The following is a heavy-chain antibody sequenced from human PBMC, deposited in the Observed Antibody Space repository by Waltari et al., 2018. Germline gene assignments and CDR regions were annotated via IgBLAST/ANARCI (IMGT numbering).Heavy chain of an antibody. V-gene: IGHV1-69*01. D-gene: IGHD1-26*01. CDR3: ARRNLGYAFDI. CDR2: MIPIYGTP. J-gene: IGHJ3*02. Sequence: GAEVKKPGSSVKVSCKASGGAFGSYAITWVRQAPGHGLEWVGGMIPIYGTPNFAQKFQGRVTFTADESTTTAYMELTSLKSEDTAIYYCARRNLGYAFDIWGQGTLVTVSS. CDR1: GGAFGSYA.